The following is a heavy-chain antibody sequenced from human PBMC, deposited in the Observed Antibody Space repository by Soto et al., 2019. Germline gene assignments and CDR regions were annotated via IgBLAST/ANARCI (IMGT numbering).Heavy chain of an antibody. J-gene: IGHJ1*01. Sequence: RASVRVSCKASGGTFSSYAISWVRQAPGQGLEWMGGIIPIFGTANYAQKFQGRVTITADESTSTAYMELSSLRSEDTAVYYCARESSQRITIFGVVTEEYFQHWGQGTLVTVSS. CDR2: IIPIFGTA. V-gene: IGHV1-69*13. CDR3: ARESSQRITIFGVVTEEYFQH. CDR1: GGTFSSYA. D-gene: IGHD3-3*01.